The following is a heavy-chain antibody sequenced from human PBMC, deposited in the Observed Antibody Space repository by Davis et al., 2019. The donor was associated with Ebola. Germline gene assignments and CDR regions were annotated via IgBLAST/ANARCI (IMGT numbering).Heavy chain of an antibody. Sequence: SETLSLTCTVSGGSISRYFWSWIRQPAGKGLEWIGRIYASGSTNYNPSLESRVTLSIDTSRNEFSLRVRSVTAADTAVYYCARARSSGSVFDYWGQGSLITVSS. CDR1: GGSISRYF. J-gene: IGHJ4*02. V-gene: IGHV4-4*07. CDR3: ARARSSGSVFDY. CDR2: IYASGST. D-gene: IGHD3-3*01.